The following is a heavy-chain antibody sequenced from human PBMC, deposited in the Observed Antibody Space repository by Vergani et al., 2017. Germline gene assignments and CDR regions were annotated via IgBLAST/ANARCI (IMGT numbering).Heavy chain of an antibody. CDR3: ASDLGSSKGMDV. V-gene: IGHV1-58*01. Sequence: QMQLVQSGPEVKKPGTSVKVSCKASGFTFTSSAVQWVRQARGQRLEWIGWIVVGSGNTNYAQTCQGRVTMTRDTSISTAYMELCRLRSDDTAVYYCASDLGSSKGMDVWGKGTTVTVSS. D-gene: IGHD2-2*01. CDR1: GFTFTSSA. J-gene: IGHJ6*03. CDR2: IVVGSGNT.